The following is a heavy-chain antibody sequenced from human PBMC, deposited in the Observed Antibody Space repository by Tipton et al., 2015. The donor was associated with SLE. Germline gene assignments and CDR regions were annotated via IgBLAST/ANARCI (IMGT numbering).Heavy chain of an antibody. Sequence: LRLSCAVYGESFSGYYWSWIRQPPGKGLEWIGEINHSGNTKYNPSLKSRVTISVDTSKNQFSLKLNSVTAADTAVYYCARGTRAPLGFDIWGQGTKVTVSS. V-gene: IGHV4-34*01. D-gene: IGHD1-26*01. J-gene: IGHJ3*02. CDR1: GESFSGYY. CDR2: INHSGNT. CDR3: ARGTRAPLGFDI.